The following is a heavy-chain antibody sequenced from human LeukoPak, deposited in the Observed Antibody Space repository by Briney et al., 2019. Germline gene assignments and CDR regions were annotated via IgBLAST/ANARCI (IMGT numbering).Heavy chain of an antibody. CDR2: IYYSGST. J-gene: IGHJ6*02. CDR3: ARDRGGLTTSSYGMDV. D-gene: IGHD4-17*01. V-gene: IGHV4-30-4*01. Sequence: SETLSPTCTVSGGSISSGDYYWSWIRQPPGKGLEWIGYIYYSGSTYYNPSLKSRVTISVDTSKNQFSLKLSSVTAADTAVYYCARDRGGLTTSSYGMDVWGQGTTVTVSS. CDR1: GGSISSGDYY.